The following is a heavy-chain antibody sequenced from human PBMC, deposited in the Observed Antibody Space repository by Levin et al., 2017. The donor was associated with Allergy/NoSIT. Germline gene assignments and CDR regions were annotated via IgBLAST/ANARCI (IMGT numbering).Heavy chain of an antibody. Sequence: GGSLRLSCTASGFTFGDYAMSWFRQAPGKGLEWVGFIRSKAYGGTTEYAASVKGIFTISRDDSKSIAYLQMNSLKTEDTAVYYCTRDHAPGRGYSGYDLGGHDYWGQGTLVTVSS. CDR2: IRSKAYGGTT. D-gene: IGHD5-12*01. J-gene: IGHJ4*02. CDR1: GFTFGDYA. CDR3: TRDHAPGRGYSGYDLGGHDY. V-gene: IGHV3-49*03.